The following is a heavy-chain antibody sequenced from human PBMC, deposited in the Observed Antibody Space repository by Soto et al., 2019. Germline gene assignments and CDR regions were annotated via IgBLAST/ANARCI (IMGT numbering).Heavy chain of an antibody. D-gene: IGHD3-3*01. CDR3: ALRTRGWYFDP. CDR2: ISGSGGST. CDR1: GFTFSSYA. Sequence: EVQLLESGGGLVQPGGSLRLSCAASGFTFSSYAMNWVRQAPGKGLEWVSVISGSGGSTYYADAVKGRFTISRDNSTKTQYLPMHSLRADHTAVYDSALRTRGWYFDPWGRGTLVTVSS. J-gene: IGHJ2*01. V-gene: IGHV3-23*01.